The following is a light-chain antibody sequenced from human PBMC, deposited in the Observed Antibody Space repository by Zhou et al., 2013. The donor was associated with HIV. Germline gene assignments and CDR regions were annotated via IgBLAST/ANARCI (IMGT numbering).Light chain of an antibody. V-gene: IGKV1-NL1*01. J-gene: IGKJ4*01. CDR2: AAS. CDR1: QDIANS. Sequence: DIQLTQSPSSLSAFVGDRVTISCRASQDIANSVAWYQQRAGKAPRLLIYAASKLESGVPSRFSGSGSETDYTLTISSLQPEDVATYYCQQFYSPLLTFGGGTKVE. CDR3: QQFYSPLLT.